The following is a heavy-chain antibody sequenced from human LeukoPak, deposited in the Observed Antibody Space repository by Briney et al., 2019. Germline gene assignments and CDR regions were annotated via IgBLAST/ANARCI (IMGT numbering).Heavy chain of an antibody. D-gene: IGHD3-10*01. Sequence: GGSLRLSCVASGFTFSSYWMHWVRQAPGKGLMWVSRMNSDGTFTNYADSVKGRFTISRDNAKNTLYLQMNSLRAEDTAVYFCALVRGVIPKTNDAFDMWGQGTTVIVSS. V-gene: IGHV3-74*01. CDR3: ALVRGVIPKTNDAFDM. CDR2: MNSDGTFT. CDR1: GFTFSSYW. J-gene: IGHJ3*02.